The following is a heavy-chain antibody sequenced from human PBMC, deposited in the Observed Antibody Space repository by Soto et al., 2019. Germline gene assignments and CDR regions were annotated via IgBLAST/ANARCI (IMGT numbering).Heavy chain of an antibody. CDR3: VRQERVTNYYYYRTDV. CDR2: IYYSGST. J-gene: IGHJ6*02. V-gene: IGHV4-39*01. CDR1: GGSISSSSYY. D-gene: IGHD3-3*01. Sequence: SETLSLTCTVSGGSISSSSYYWGWIRQPPGKGLEWIGSIYYSGSTYYNPSLKSRVTISVDTSKNQFSLKLSSVTAADTAVYYCVRQERVTNYYYYRTDVWGQGTTVTVS.